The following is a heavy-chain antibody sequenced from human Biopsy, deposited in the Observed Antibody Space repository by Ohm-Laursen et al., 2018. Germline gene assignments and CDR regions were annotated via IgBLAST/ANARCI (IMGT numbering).Heavy chain of an antibody. CDR3: VRATNSTGWPYYYFYGMDV. Sequence: SETLSLTCIVSGGSISSDYWSWIWQTPGKGLEWIGYIYYSGSTNYNPSLKSRVTISVDTSKNQFSLRLNSVTAADTAVYYCVRATNSTGWPYYYFYGMDVWGQGTTVTVSS. V-gene: IGHV4-59*01. CDR1: GGSISSDY. D-gene: IGHD2/OR15-2a*01. CDR2: IYYSGST. J-gene: IGHJ6*02.